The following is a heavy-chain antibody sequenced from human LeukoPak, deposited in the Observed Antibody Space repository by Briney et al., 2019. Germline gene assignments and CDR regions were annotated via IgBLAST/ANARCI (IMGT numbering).Heavy chain of an antibody. V-gene: IGHV1-58*01. D-gene: IGHD3-3*01. CDR2: IVVGSGNT. Sequence: SVKVSCKASGFTFTSSAVQWVRQARGQRLEWIGWIVVGSGNTNYAQKFQERVTITRDMSTSTAYMELSSLRSEDTAVYYCAAGPRLNYDFWSGYCNEDAFDIWGQGTMVTVSS. J-gene: IGHJ3*02. CDR3: AAGPRLNYDFWSGYCNEDAFDI. CDR1: GFTFTSSA.